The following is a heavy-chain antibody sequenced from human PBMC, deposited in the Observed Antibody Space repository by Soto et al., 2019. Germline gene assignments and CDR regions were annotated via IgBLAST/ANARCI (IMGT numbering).Heavy chain of an antibody. V-gene: IGHV1-69*01. CDR2: IIPNFGTA. CDR1: GGTFSRHA. J-gene: IGHJ4*02. Sequence: QVQLVQSGAEVRKPGSSVKVSCKASGGTFSRHAISWVRQAPGQGLEWMGGIIPNFGTANHAQKFQGRVTIIEDESTSTVYMELSSLRSEDTAMYYCARGWGYDSNDYYYAYWGQGNLVIVSS. CDR3: ARGWGYDSNDYYYAY. D-gene: IGHD3-22*01.